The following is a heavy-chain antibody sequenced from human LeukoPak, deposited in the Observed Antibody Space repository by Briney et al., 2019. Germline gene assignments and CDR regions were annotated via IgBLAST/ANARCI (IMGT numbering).Heavy chain of an antibody. V-gene: IGHV4-61*02. CDR3: ARDRDGYDFWSGYYGWFDP. CDR1: GGSISSGSDY. CDR2: IYTSGST. J-gene: IGHJ5*02. D-gene: IGHD3-3*01. Sequence: SQTLSLTCTVSGGSISSGSDYWSWIRQPAGKGLEWIGRIYTSGSTNYNPSLKSRVTISVDTSKNQFSLKLSSVTAADTAVYYCARDRDGYDFWSGYYGWFDPWGQGTLVTVSS.